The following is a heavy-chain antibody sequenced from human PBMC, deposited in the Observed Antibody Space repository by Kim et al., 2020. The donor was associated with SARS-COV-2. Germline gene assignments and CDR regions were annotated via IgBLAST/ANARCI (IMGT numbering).Heavy chain of an antibody. Sequence: SETLSLTCAVYGGSFSGYYWSWIRQPPGKGLEWMGEINHSGSTNYNPSLKSRVTISVDTSKNQFSLKLSSVTAADTAVYYCARGVRWFGELLAPPYWYFDLWGRGTLVTVSS. CDR3: ARGVRWFGELLAPPYWYFDL. V-gene: IGHV4-34*01. CDR2: INHSGST. CDR1: GGSFSGYY. J-gene: IGHJ2*01. D-gene: IGHD3-10*01.